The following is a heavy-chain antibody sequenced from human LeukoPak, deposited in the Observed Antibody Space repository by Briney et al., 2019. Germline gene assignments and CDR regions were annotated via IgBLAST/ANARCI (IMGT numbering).Heavy chain of an antibody. Sequence: SETLSLTCAAYGGSFSGYYWSWIRQPPGKGLEWIGEINHSGSTNYNPSLKSRVTISVDTSKNQFSLKLSSVTAADTAVYYCARGLRSLRLDAFDIWGQGTMVTVSS. CDR3: ARGLRSLRLDAFDI. J-gene: IGHJ3*02. D-gene: IGHD2-8*01. CDR1: GGSFSGYY. CDR2: INHSGST. V-gene: IGHV4-34*01.